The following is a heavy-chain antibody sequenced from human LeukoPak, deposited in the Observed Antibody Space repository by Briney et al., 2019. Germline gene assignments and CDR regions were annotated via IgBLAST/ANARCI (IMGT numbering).Heavy chain of an antibody. CDR1: GFTFSDYY. Sequence: GGSLRLSCAASGFTFSDYYMSWIRQAPGKGLEWASYISSTSSYTNYADSVKGRFTISRDNAKNSLYLQMNSLRAEDTAVYYCARDPLRVAARDYWGQGTLVTVSS. CDR2: ISSTSSYT. V-gene: IGHV3-11*06. J-gene: IGHJ4*02. CDR3: ARDPLRVAARDY. D-gene: IGHD6-6*01.